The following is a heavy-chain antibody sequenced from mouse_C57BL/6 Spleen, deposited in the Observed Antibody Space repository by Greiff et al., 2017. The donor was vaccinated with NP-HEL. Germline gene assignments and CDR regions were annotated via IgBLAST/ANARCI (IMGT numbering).Heavy chain of an antibody. CDR3: ARGGNGNYDYAMDY. CDR1: GYAFSSSW. Sequence: QVQLQQSGPELVKPGASVKISCKASGYAFSSSWMNWVKQRPGKGLEWIGRIYPGDGDTNYNGKFKGKATLTADKSSSTAYMQLSSLTSEDSAVYFWARGGNGNYDYAMDYWGQGTSVTVSS. J-gene: IGHJ4*01. CDR2: IYPGDGDT. V-gene: IGHV1-82*01. D-gene: IGHD2-1*01.